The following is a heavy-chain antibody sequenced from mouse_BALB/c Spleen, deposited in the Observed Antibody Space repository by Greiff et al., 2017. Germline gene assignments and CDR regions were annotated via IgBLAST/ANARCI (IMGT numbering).Heavy chain of an antibody. V-gene: IGHV1-54*01. Sequence: QVQLKESGAELVRPGTSVKVSCKASGYAFTNYLIEWVKQRPGQGLEWIGVINPGSGGTNYNEKFKGKATLTADKSSSTAYMQLSSLTSDDSAVYFCARSVYYRYDYWGQGTTLTVSS. CDR1: GYAFTNYL. J-gene: IGHJ2*01. CDR2: INPGSGGT. CDR3: ARSVYYRYDY. D-gene: IGHD2-14*01.